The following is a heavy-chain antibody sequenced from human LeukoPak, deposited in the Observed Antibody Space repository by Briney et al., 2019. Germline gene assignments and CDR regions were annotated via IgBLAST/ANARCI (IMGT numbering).Heavy chain of an antibody. CDR2: INPNSGGA. CDR3: ARVLFYSSGNKSNRVDY. J-gene: IGHJ4*02. Sequence: ASVKVSCKASGYIFSGYYMHWLRQAPGQGLEWMGWINPNSGGADYAQKFQGRVTMTRDTSISTAYMALSRLRSDDTAVYYCARVLFYSSGNKSNRVDYWGQGTLVTVSS. CDR1: GYIFSGYY. D-gene: IGHD6-19*01. V-gene: IGHV1-2*02.